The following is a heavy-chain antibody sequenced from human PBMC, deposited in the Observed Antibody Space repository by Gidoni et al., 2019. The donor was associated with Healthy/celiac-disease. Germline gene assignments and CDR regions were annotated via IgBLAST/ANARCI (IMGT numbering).Heavy chain of an antibody. CDR1: GYTFPGYY. Sequence: QVQLVQSGAEVKKPGASVKVPCKAAGYTFPGYYMHWVRQAPGQGLEWMGWINPNSGGTNYAQKFQGWVTMTRDTSISTAYMELSRLRSDDTAVYYCARVVSYDFWSGTEVGAFDIWGQGTMVTVSS. CDR3: ARVVSYDFWSGTEVGAFDI. D-gene: IGHD3-3*01. V-gene: IGHV1-2*04. CDR2: INPNSGGT. J-gene: IGHJ3*02.